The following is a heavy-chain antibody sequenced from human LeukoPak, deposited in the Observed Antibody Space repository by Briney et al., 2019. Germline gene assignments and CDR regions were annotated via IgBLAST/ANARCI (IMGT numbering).Heavy chain of an antibody. Sequence: SVKVSCKASGYTFTGYYMHWVRQAPGQGLEWMGWIDPNSGGTNYAQKFQGRVTMTRDTSISTAYMELSRLRSDDTAVYYCARDKQLDWAHYYYHYMEVWGKGTTVTVSS. CDR1: GYTFTGYY. D-gene: IGHD1-1*01. CDR2: IDPNSGGT. CDR3: ARDKQLDWAHYYYHYMEV. J-gene: IGHJ6*03. V-gene: IGHV1-2*02.